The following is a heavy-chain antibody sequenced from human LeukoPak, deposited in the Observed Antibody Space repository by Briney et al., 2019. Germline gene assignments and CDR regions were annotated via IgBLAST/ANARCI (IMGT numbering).Heavy chain of an antibody. CDR3: ARESHATFDY. CDR1: GFTFSNYW. V-gene: IGHV3-7*01. D-gene: IGHD1-26*01. J-gene: IGHJ4*02. CDR2: MNQEGSEK. Sequence: GGSLRLSCADSGFTFSNYWMSWVRQAPGKGLEWVANMNQEGSEKNYVDSVKGRFTISRDNAKNSLYLQMNRPRAEDTAVYYCARESHATFDYWGQGTLVIVSS.